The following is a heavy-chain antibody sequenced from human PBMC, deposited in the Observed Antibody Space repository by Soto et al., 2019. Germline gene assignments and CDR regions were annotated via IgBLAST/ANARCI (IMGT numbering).Heavy chain of an antibody. CDR2: IYYSGST. CDR1: GGSISSYY. D-gene: IGHD2-15*01. CDR3: ARVDEAVFDY. J-gene: IGHJ4*02. V-gene: IGHV4-59*01. Sequence: PSETLSLTCSVSGGSISSYYWSWIRQPPGKGLEWIGYIYYSGSTNYNPSLKSRVTISVDTSKNQFSLKLSSVTAADTAVYYCARVDEAVFDYWGQGTLVTVSS.